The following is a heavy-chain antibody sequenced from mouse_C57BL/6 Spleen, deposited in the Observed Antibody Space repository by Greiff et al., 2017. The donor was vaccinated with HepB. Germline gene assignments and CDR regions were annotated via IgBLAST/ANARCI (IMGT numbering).Heavy chain of an antibody. Sequence: EVQLQESGPGLVKPSQSLSLTCSVTGYSITSGYYWNWIRQFPGNKLEWMGYISYDGSNNYNPSLKNRISITRDTSKNQFFLKLNSVTTEDTATYYCAREAYYGSSYRSYWGQGTSVTVSS. D-gene: IGHD1-1*01. CDR1: GYSITSGYY. V-gene: IGHV3-6*01. CDR2: ISYDGSN. CDR3: AREAYYGSSYRSY. J-gene: IGHJ4*01.